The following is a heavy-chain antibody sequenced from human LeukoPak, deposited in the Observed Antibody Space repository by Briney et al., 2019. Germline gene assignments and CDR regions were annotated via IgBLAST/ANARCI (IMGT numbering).Heavy chain of an antibody. D-gene: IGHD2-15*01. J-gene: IGHJ4*02. V-gene: IGHV3-7*01. CDR2: IKQDGSET. CDR3: VGCSGGTCSDFDY. Sequence: GGSLRLSCEASGLTFSIFWMTWLRQAPGKGLEWVANIKQDGSETYYLDSVRGRFTISRDNAKNSMYLQMNSLKAEDTAVYYCVGCSGGTCSDFDYWGRGTLVTVSS. CDR1: GLTFSIFW.